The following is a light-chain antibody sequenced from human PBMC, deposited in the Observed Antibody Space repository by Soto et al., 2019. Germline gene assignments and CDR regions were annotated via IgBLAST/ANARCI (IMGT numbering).Light chain of an antibody. J-gene: IGKJ4*01. CDR1: QSLLHSNGYNY. V-gene: IGKV2-28*01. CDR3: MQALQTPRT. Sequence: DIVMTQSPLSLPVTPGEPASISCRSSQSLLHSNGYNYLDWYLQKPGQSPQLLIYLGSNRASGVPDRFSGSGSGTDVTLKSSRVEAEDVGVYYCMQALQTPRTFGGGTKVEIK. CDR2: LGS.